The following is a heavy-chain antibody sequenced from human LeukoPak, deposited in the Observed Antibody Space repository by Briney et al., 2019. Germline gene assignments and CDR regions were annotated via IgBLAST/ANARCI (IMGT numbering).Heavy chain of an antibody. J-gene: IGHJ4*02. CDR3: AREDGKFDY. CDR1: GFTFSSYW. CDR2: IRPDVDER. Sequence: GGSLRLSCAASGFTFSSYWMNWVRQAPGKGLEWVANIRPDVDERHYVESVGGRFTISRDNAKNLLYLQMNSLRADDTAVYYCAREDGKFDYWGQGTLVTVSS. V-gene: IGHV3-7*01.